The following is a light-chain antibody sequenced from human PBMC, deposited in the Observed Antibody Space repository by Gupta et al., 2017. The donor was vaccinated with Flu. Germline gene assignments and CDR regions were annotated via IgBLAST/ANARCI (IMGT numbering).Light chain of an antibody. CDR2: KVS. V-gene: IGKV2-30*02. J-gene: IGKJ2*01. CDR3: MQYGSSPYT. CDR1: LSLVHSDGITY. Sequence: YCRSCLSLVHSDGITYLVWFQQKPGQSPRRLLYKVSRRDAGVPGRFSGSGSGTDFTLSISRVEAEDVGVYYCMQYGSSPYTFGQGTKVEI.